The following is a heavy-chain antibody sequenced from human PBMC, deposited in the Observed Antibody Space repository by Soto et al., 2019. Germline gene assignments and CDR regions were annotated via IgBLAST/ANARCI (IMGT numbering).Heavy chain of an antibody. CDR1: GFTFSDHY. CDR2: SSNSGSFT. D-gene: IGHD1-1*01. J-gene: IGHJ4*02. V-gene: IGHV3-11*06. CDR3: VRSGDNYNLLDY. Sequence: LRLSCAASGFTFSDHYMSWIRQAPGKGLEWIGYSSNSGSFTRYADSVKGRFSISRDNAKNSLYLQINSLRGDDTAIYYCVRSGDNYNLLDYWGQGTPATVSS.